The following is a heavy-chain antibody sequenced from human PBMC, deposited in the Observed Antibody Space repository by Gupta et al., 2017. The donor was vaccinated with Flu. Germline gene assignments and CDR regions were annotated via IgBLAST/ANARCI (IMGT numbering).Heavy chain of an antibody. J-gene: IGHJ6*04. CDR1: GFTFTTHA. V-gene: IGHV3-23*01. CDR2: ISGGSESP. D-gene: IGHD3-22*01. Sequence: EVRLLESGGGLVQPGESLRLSCETSGFTFTTHAMIWVRQAPGKGLEWVAVISGGSESPNIAESVRGRFTISRDNSKNTLFLQMNSLTVEDTAVYXCXREGEVXVAGRLYYYFMDVWGKGTTVTVSA. CDR3: XREGEVXVAGRLYYYFMDV.